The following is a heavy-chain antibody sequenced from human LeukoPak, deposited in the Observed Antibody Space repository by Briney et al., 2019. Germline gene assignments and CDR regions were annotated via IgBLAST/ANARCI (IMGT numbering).Heavy chain of an antibody. V-gene: IGHV3-30-3*01. CDR3: AKDRNLRYFDWSYGGGYFDY. CDR1: GFTFSSYA. J-gene: IGHJ4*02. CDR2: ISYDGSNK. D-gene: IGHD3-9*01. Sequence: PGGSLRLSCAASGFTFSSYAMHWVRQAPGKGLEWVAVISYDGSNKYYADSVRGRFTISRDDSRDTLYLQMNGLRAEDTAVYYCAKDRNLRYFDWSYGGGYFDYWGQGTLVTVSS.